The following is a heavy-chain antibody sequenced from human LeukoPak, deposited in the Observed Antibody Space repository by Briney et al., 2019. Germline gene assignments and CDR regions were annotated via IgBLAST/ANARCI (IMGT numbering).Heavy chain of an antibody. Sequence: GGSLRLFCTASGFAFSNYAMSWVRQAPGKGLEWVSAISTGGGDTYHADSVKGRFTISRDQSKNTLYLQMNSLRDEDMAMYYCARQIGFCSDGTCYFDDWGQGTLVTVSS. CDR1: GFAFSNYA. CDR2: ISTGGGDT. V-gene: IGHV3-23*01. CDR3: ARQIGFCSDGTCYFDD. J-gene: IGHJ4*02. D-gene: IGHD2-15*01.